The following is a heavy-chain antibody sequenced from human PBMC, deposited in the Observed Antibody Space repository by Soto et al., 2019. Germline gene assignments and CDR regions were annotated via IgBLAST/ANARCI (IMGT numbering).Heavy chain of an antibody. Sequence: ASVKVSCKASGYTFSGYAIHWVRQAPGQRLEWMGWINSGNGDTKYSQKFQGRVTITRDTSASTAYMELTSLRSEDTAIYHCARGYCSSTSCQYYLDFWGQGTPVTVSS. J-gene: IGHJ4*02. D-gene: IGHD2-2*01. V-gene: IGHV1-3*04. CDR3: ARGYCSSTSCQYYLDF. CDR1: GYTFSGYA. CDR2: INSGNGDT.